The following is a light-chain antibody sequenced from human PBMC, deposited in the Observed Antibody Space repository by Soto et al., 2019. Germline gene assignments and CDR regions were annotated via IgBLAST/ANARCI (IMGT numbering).Light chain of an antibody. CDR2: RTS. CDR3: HQRQSWPRT. J-gene: IGKJ1*01. Sequence: DIVMTQSPATLSVSPGERATLSCRACQSISSNLAWYQQKPGQAPRLLMFRTSIRAAGIPARFSASGSGTDFTLTISDVQPEDFALYYCHQRQSWPRTFGQGTKVDIK. CDR1: QSISSN. V-gene: IGKV3D-15*03.